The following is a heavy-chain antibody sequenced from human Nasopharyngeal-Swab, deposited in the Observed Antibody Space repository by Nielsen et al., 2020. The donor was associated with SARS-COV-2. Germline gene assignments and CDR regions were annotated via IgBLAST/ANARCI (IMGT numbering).Heavy chain of an antibody. CDR2: ISGSGGST. Sequence: VRQAPGKGLGWVSAISGSGGSTYYADSVKGRFTISRDNSKNTLYLQMNSLRAEDTAVYYCAKNPPFSDYFDYWGQGTLVTVSS. CDR3: AKNPPFSDYFDY. J-gene: IGHJ4*02. V-gene: IGHV3-23*01.